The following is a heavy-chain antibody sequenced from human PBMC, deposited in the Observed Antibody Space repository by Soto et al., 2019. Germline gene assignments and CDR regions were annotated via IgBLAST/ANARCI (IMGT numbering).Heavy chain of an antibody. CDR3: ARVVGGDWLMN. CDR2: IYYSGIT. J-gene: IGHJ4*02. CDR1: GGSISSGGYY. Sequence: QVQLQESGPGLVKPSQTLSLTCTVSGGSISSGGYYWSWIRQHPGKGLGWIGYIYYSGITYYNPSLKSRVTIPVDTSKNQFSLKLSSVTAADTAVYYCARVVGGDWLMNWGQGTLVTVSS. V-gene: IGHV4-31*03. D-gene: IGHD3-9*01.